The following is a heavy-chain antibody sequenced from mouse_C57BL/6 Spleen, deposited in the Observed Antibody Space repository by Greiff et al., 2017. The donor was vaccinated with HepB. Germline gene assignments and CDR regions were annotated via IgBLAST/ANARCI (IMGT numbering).Heavy chain of an antibody. CDR1: GFTFSDYG. CDR3: ARDDYYGSYFDY. D-gene: IGHD1-1*01. J-gene: IGHJ2*01. Sequence: EVKLMESGGGLVKPGGSLKLSCAASGFTFSDYGMHWVRQAPEKGLEWVAYISSGSSTIYYADTVKGRFTISRDNAKNTLFLQMTSLRSEDTAMYYCARDDYYGSYFDYWGQGTTLTVSS. V-gene: IGHV5-17*01. CDR2: ISSGSSTI.